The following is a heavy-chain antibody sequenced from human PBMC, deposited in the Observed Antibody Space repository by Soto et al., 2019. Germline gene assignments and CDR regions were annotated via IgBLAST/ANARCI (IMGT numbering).Heavy chain of an antibody. CDR3: ARGLLVYHYYMAV. Sequence: SETLSLTCTVSGGSISSGGYYWSWIRQHPGKGLEWIGYIYYSGSTYYNPSLKSRVTISVDSSKNQFSLKLSSVTAAYTAVYYCARGLLVYHYYMAVWVKGTTVTVSS. D-gene: IGHD2-15*01. V-gene: IGHV4-31*03. CDR1: GGSISSGGYY. CDR2: IYYSGST. J-gene: IGHJ6*03.